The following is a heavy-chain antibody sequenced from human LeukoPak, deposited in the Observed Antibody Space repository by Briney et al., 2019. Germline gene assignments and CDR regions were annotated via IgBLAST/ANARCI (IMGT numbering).Heavy chain of an antibody. CDR1: GGTFSTYA. J-gene: IGHJ6*03. CDR2: IIPILDIT. Sequence: GASVKVSCKASGGTFSTYAISWVRQAPGQGLEWMGGIIPILDITNYAQKFEDRVKITADESTTTAYMELSSLRSEDTAVYYCARSIDGSYNYMDVWGKGTTVSVSS. CDR3: ARSIDGSYNYMDV. D-gene: IGHD3-10*01. V-gene: IGHV1-69*01.